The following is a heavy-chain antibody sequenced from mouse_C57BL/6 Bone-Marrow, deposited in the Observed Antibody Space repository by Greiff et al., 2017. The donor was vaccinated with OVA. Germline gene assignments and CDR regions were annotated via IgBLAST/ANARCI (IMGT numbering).Heavy chain of an antibody. V-gene: IGHV5-9-1*02. Sequence: EVKLMESGEGLVKPGGSLKLSCAASGFTFSSYAMSWARQTPEKRLEWVAYISSGGDYIYYADTVKGRFTISRDNDRNTLYLQMSKLKSEDTAMYYCTRLLDAMDYWGQGTSVTVSS. J-gene: IGHJ4*01. CDR1: GFTFSSYA. D-gene: IGHD2-1*01. CDR3: TRLLDAMDY. CDR2: ISSGGDYI.